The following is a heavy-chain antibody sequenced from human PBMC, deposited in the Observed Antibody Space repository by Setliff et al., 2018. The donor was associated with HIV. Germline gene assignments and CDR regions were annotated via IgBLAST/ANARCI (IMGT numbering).Heavy chain of an antibody. CDR3: ARQGQLGSE. J-gene: IGHJ4*02. Sequence: ASETLSLTCTVSGGSIYGSDYYWGWIRQPPGKGLESIGSIYYSGSTYYKPSLKSRVTISVDTSKNQFSQKLGSVTAADTAVYYCARQGQLGSEWGQGTLVTVSS. D-gene: IGHD1-1*01. CDR1: GGSIYGSDYY. V-gene: IGHV4-39*01. CDR2: IYYSGST.